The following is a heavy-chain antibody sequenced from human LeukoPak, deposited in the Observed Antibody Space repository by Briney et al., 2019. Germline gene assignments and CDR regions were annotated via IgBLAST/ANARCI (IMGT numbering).Heavy chain of an antibody. J-gene: IGHJ6*02. V-gene: IGHV3-21*01. D-gene: IGHD4-17*01. CDR3: ARDLYGDYGMDV. CDR1: GFTFSSYS. Sequence: GGSLRLSCAASGFTFSSYSMNWVRQAPGKGLEWVSSISSSTSYIYEDSVKGRSTISRDNAKHSLYLQMNSLRAEDTAVYYCARDLYGDYGMDVWGQGTTVTVSS. CDR2: ISSSTSYI.